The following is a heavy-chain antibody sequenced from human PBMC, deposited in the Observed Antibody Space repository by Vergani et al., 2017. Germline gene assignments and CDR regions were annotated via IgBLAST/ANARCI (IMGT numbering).Heavy chain of an antibody. CDR3: ARERGRGWELERGAFDI. CDR2: ISSSSSYI. CDR1: GFTVSSNY. J-gene: IGHJ3*02. Sequence: EVQLVESGGGLVQPGGSLRLSCAASGFTVSSNYMSWVRQAPGKGLEWASSISSSSSYIYYADSVKGRFTISRDNAKNSLYLQMNSLRAEDTAVYYCARERGRGWELERGAFDIWGQGTMVTVSS. V-gene: IGHV3-21*01. D-gene: IGHD1-26*01.